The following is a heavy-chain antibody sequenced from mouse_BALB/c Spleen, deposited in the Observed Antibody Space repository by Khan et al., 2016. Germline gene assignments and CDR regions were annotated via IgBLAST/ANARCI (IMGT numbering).Heavy chain of an antibody. D-gene: IGHD2-3*01. CDR2: ISYDGSN. CDR3: ATDGAYEGFAY. J-gene: IGHJ3*01. CDR1: GYSITSGYY. Sequence: VQLKESGPGLVKPSQSLSLTCSVTGYSITSGYYWNCIRQFPGNKLEWMGYISYDGSNNYNPSLKNRIPITRTTSKNQFFLTSSSVSTKDTATYEGATDGAYEGFAYWGQGTLVTVSA. V-gene: IGHV3-6*02.